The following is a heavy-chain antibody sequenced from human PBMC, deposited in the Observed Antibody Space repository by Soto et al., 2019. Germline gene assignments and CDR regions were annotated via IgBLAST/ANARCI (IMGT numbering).Heavy chain of an antibody. CDR3: ARRAETNGWNGFGADKYYFDF. J-gene: IGHJ4*02. V-gene: IGHV1-8*01. CDR1: GYTFTSYD. CDR2: MNPNTGNS. Sequence: ASVKVSCKASGYTFTSYDIYWVRRATGQGLEWMGWMNPNTGNSGYAQKFQGRVTMTSDTSISTAHMELSSLRSEDTAVYYCARRAETNGWNGFGADKYYFDFWGQGTLVTVSS. D-gene: IGHD1-1*01.